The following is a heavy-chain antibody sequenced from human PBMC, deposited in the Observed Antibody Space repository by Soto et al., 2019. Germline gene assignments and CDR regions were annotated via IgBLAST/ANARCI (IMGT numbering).Heavy chain of an antibody. CDR3: ARQGPTMVRGVTEIEDYYYYYMDV. CDR1: GGSFSGYY. CDR2: IYYSGST. Sequence: SETLSLTCAVYGGSFSGYYWSWIRQPPGKGLEWIGYIYYSGSTNYNPSLKSRVTISVDTSKNQFSLKLSSVTAADTAVYYCARQGPTMVRGVTEIEDYYYYYMDVWGKGTTVTVSS. J-gene: IGHJ6*03. D-gene: IGHD3-10*01. V-gene: IGHV4-59*08.